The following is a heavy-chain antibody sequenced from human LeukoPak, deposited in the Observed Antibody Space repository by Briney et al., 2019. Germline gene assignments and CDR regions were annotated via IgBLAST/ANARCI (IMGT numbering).Heavy chain of an antibody. CDR3: ARDWAATLNWFDP. J-gene: IGHJ5*02. CDR1: GFTFSSYG. CDR2: ITSSSDTI. Sequence: GGSLRLSCAASGFTFSSYGMHWVRQAPGKGLEWVSYITSSSDTIYYIDSVKGRFTISRDNAKNSLYLQMNSLRAEDTAVYYCARDWAATLNWFDPWGQGTLVTVSS. D-gene: IGHD2-15*01. V-gene: IGHV3-48*01.